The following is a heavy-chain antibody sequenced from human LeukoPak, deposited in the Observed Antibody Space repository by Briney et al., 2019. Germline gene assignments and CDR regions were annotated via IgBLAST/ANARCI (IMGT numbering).Heavy chain of an antibody. CDR1: GFTFSQYW. Sequence: GGSLRLSCVASGFTFSQYWMTWVRQAPWKGLEWVANINQDGSDKYYVDSVKGRFTISRDNAKNSLHLQMNSLRAEDTAMYYCVRDFSLTRLERPFDYWGQGALVTVSS. J-gene: IGHJ4*02. V-gene: IGHV3-7*01. D-gene: IGHD1-1*01. CDR3: VRDFSLTRLERPFDY. CDR2: INQDGSDK.